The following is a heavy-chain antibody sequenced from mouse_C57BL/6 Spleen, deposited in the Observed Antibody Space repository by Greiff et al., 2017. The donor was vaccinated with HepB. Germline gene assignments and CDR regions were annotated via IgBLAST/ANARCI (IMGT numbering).Heavy chain of an antibody. J-gene: IGHJ4*01. V-gene: IGHV1-64*01. Sequence: QVQLQQPGAELVKPGASVKLSCKASGYTFTSYWMHWVKQRPGQGLEWIGMIHPNSGSTNYNEKFKSKATLTVDKSSSTAYMQLSSLTSEDSAVYYCARSRGYDYDENYYAMDYWGQGTSVTVSS. CDR2: IHPNSGST. D-gene: IGHD2-4*01. CDR1: GYTFTSYW. CDR3: ARSRGYDYDENYYAMDY.